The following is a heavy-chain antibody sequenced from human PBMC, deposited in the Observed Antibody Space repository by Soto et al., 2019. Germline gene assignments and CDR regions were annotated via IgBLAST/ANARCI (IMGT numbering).Heavy chain of an antibody. CDR3: ARGTLY. CDR1: GLSVSSND. V-gene: IGHV3-66*01. CDR2: IYSADNT. Sequence: GSLRLSCAASGLSVSSNDMSWVRQAPGKGLECVSIIYSADNTFYVDSVKGRFIISRDNSKNTVYLQMNSLRADDTAVYYCARGTLYWGKGTLVTVSS. J-gene: IGHJ4*01.